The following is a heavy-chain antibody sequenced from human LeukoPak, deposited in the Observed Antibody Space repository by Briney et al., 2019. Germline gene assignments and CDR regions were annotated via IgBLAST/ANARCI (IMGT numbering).Heavy chain of an antibody. Sequence: ASVKVSCKASGYTFTSYDINWVRQATGQGLEWMGWMNPNSGNTGYAQKFQGRVTMTRNTSISTAYMELSSLRSEDTAVYYCARDGRGIAAVYYYYGMDVWGQGTTVTVSS. J-gene: IGHJ6*02. V-gene: IGHV1-8*01. D-gene: IGHD6-13*01. CDR1: GYTFTSYD. CDR3: ARDGRGIAAVYYYYGMDV. CDR2: MNPNSGNT.